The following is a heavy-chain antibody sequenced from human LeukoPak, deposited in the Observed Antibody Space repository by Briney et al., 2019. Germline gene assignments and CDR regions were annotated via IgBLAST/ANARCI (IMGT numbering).Heavy chain of an antibody. J-gene: IGHJ4*01. Sequence: GGSLRLSCAASEFTFRTYGMNWVRRAPGKGLEWISYINSNSDTVHYSNSVEGRFTISRDNAKNSLYLQMNSLRAEDTAMYYCARDTRGESDYWGHGTLVTVSS. D-gene: IGHD2-2*01. CDR2: INSNSDTV. CDR3: ARDTRGESDY. V-gene: IGHV3-48*04. CDR1: EFTFRTYG.